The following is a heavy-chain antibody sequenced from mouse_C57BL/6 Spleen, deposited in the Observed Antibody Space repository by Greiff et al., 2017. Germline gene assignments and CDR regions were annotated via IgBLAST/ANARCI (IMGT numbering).Heavy chain of an antibody. CDR2: IHPNSGST. Sequence: VQLQQPGAELVKPGASVKLSCKASGYTFTSYWMHWVKQRPGQGLEWIGMIHPNSGSTNYNEKFKSKATLTVDKSSSTAYMQLSSLTSEDSAVYYCARKLGLGYFDYWGQGTTLTVSS. V-gene: IGHV1-64*01. D-gene: IGHD4-1*01. J-gene: IGHJ2*01. CDR3: ARKLGLGYFDY. CDR1: GYTFTSYW.